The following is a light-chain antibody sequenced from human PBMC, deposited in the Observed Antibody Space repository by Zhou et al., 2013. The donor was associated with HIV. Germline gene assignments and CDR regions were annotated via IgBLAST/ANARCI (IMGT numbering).Light chain of an antibody. CDR1: QSVNIN. CDR2: AAS. J-gene: IGKJ4*01. Sequence: EIVMTQSPATLSVSPGERATLSCRASQSVNINLAWYQQKPGQAPRLLIYAASTRATGVPARFSGSGSGTEFTLTISGMQSEDFAVYHCQQYDKWPLTFGGGTTVEIK. V-gene: IGKV3-15*01. CDR3: QQYDKWPLT.